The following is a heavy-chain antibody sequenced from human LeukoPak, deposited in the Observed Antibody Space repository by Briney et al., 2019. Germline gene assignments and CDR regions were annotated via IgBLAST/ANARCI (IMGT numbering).Heavy chain of an antibody. Sequence: PGGSLRLSCAASGFTFDDYGMSWVRQAPGKGLEWVANIKQDGSEKYYVDSVKGRFTISRDNSKNTLYLQMNSLRAEDTAVYYCVRGAYSSSWLNFDYWGQGTLVTVSS. V-gene: IGHV3-7*04. CDR1: GFTFDDYG. CDR2: IKQDGSEK. D-gene: IGHD6-13*01. J-gene: IGHJ4*02. CDR3: VRGAYSSSWLNFDY.